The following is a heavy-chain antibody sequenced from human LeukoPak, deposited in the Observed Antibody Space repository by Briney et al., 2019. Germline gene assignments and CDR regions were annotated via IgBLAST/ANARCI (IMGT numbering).Heavy chain of an antibody. CDR1: GFTFSSYS. V-gene: IGHV3-21*01. Sequence: PGGSLRLSCAASGFTFSSYSMNWVRQAPGKGLEWVSSISSSSSYIYYADSVKGRFTISRDNAKNSLYLQMNSLRAEDTAVYYCARDSQTYYYDSSGAPVDYWGQGTLVTVSS. CDR3: ARDSQTYYYDSSGAPVDY. CDR2: ISSSSSYI. J-gene: IGHJ4*02. D-gene: IGHD3-22*01.